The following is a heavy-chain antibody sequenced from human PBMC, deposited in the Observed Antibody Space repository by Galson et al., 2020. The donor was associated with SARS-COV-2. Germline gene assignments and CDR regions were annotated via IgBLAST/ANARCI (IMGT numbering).Heavy chain of an antibody. V-gene: IGHV4-59*01. CDR3: ARDYQQLDNYYYYMDV. CDR2: IYYSGST. J-gene: IGHJ6*03. D-gene: IGHD6-13*01. CDR1: GGSISSYY. Sequence: SETLSLTCTVSGGSISSYYWSWIRQPPGKGLEWIGYIYYSGSTNYNPSLKSRVTISVDTSKNQFSLKLSSVTAADTAVYYCARDYQQLDNYYYYMDVWGKGTTVTVSS.